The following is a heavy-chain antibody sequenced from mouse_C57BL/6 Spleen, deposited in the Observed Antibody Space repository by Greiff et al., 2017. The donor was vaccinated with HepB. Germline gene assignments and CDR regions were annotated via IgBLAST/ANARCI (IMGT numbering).Heavy chain of an antibody. CDR2: ISSGSSTI. Sequence: EVQRVESGGGLVKPGGSLKLSCAASGFTFSDYGMHWVRQAPEKGLEWVAYISSGSSTIYYADTVKGRFTISRDNAKNTLFLQMTSLRSEDTAMYYCARRMGQGAMDYWGQGTSVTVSS. CDR3: ARRMGQGAMDY. D-gene: IGHD3-3*01. J-gene: IGHJ4*01. CDR1: GFTFSDYG. V-gene: IGHV5-17*01.